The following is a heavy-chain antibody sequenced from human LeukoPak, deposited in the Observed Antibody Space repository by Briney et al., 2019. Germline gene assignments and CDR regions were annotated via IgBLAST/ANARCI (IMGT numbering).Heavy chain of an antibody. D-gene: IGHD2-15*01. CDR3: AKAPVTTCRGAFCYPFDY. V-gene: IGHV3-23*01. CDR2: ISDTGNT. Sequence: GGSLRLSCATSGFSFSSYAMSWVRQAPGKGLEWVSAISDTGNTYHADSVKGRFTISRDSSKNTLFLQMNRLRPEDAAVYYCAKAPVTTCRGAFCYPFDYWGLGTLVTVSS. CDR1: GFSFSSYA. J-gene: IGHJ4*02.